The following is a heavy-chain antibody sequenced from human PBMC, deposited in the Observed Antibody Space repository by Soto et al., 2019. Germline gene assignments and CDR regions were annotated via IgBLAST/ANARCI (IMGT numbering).Heavy chain of an antibody. V-gene: IGHV4-34*01. CDR2: IYYTGST. J-gene: IGHJ4*02. CDR3: TCSYIDY. Sequence: SETLSLTCAVYVGSFSGYYWDWIRQPPGKGLEWIGTIYYTGSTYYNPSLKSRVTISADTSKNQLSLKLNFVTAADTAVYYCTCSYIDYWGQGTLVTVS. CDR1: VGSFSGYY. D-gene: IGHD3-16*01.